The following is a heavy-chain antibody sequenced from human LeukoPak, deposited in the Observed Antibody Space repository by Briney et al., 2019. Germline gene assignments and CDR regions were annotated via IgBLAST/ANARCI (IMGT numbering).Heavy chain of an antibody. CDR3: ARGVPYDSWSGPHYSDY. CDR1: GFPFSSYS. J-gene: IGHJ4*02. V-gene: IGHV3-7*01. Sequence: GGSLRLSCAASGFPFSSYSMTWVRQAPGKGLEWVAHIKQDGSQEYYVDSVKGRFTISRDSAKNSLYLQMNSLRAEDTAVYYCARGVPYDSWSGPHYSDYWGQGTLVTVSS. CDR2: IKQDGSQE. D-gene: IGHD3-3*01.